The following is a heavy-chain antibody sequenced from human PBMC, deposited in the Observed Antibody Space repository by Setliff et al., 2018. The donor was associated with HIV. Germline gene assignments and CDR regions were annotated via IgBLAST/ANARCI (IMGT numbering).Heavy chain of an antibody. CDR2: IIPIFGTA. CDR3: ARDRGDLSLAYYLYYGMDV. CDR1: GGTFSSYA. V-gene: IGHV1-69*05. D-gene: IGHD3-10*01. Sequence: ASVKVSCKASGGTFSSYAISWVRQAPGQGLEWMGGIIPIFGTATYAQRFQGRVTMTTDRSTSTVYMELSSLRSEDTAVYYCARDRGDLSLAYYLYYGMDVWGQGTTVTVSS. J-gene: IGHJ6*02.